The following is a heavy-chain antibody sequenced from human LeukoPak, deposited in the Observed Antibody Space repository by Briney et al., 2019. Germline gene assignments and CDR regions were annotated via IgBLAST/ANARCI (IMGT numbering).Heavy chain of an antibody. J-gene: IGHJ5*02. CDR2: IYTSGST. CDR3: ARGGPLWFGESTSSNWFDP. V-gene: IGHV4-4*07. Sequence: TTSETLSLTCTVSGGSISSYYWSWIRQPAGKGLEWIGRIYTSGSTNYNPSLKSRVTMSVDTSKNQFSLKLSSVTAADTAVYYCARGGPLWFGESTSSNWFDPWGQGTLVTVSS. CDR1: GGSISSYY. D-gene: IGHD3-10*01.